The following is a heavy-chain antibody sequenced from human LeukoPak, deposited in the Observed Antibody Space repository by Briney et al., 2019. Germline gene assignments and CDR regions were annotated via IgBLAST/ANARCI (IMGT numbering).Heavy chain of an antibody. Sequence: ASVKVSCKASGYTFTGYYMHWVRQAPGQGLEWMGWINPNSGGTNYAQKFQGRVTMTRDTSISTAYMELSRLRSDDTAVYYCANTYYTAMAPDAFDIWGHGTMVTVSS. CDR3: ANTYYTAMAPDAFDI. V-gene: IGHV1-2*02. CDR2: INPNSGGT. J-gene: IGHJ3*02. CDR1: GYTFTGYY. D-gene: IGHD5-18*01.